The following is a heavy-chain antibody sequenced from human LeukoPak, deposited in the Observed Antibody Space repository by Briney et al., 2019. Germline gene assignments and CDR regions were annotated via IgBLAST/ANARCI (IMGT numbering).Heavy chain of an antibody. V-gene: IGHV3-23*01. Sequence: PGGSLRLSCAASGFTFSSYAMSWVRQAPGKGLEWVSAISGSGGSTYYADSVKGRFTISRDNSKNTLYLQMNSLRAEDTAVYYCATPSDQQLVQDYYYGMDVWGQGTTVTVSS. CDR3: ATPSDQQLVQDYYYGMDV. D-gene: IGHD6-13*01. CDR1: GFTFSSYA. J-gene: IGHJ6*02. CDR2: ISGSGGST.